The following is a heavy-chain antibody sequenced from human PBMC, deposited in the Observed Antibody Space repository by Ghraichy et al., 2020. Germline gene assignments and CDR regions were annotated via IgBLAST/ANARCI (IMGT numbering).Heavy chain of an antibody. J-gene: IGHJ3*02. CDR3: AKDLWSGRDGYNLDAFHI. Sequence: GGFLRLSCAASGFTFSTYAMSWVRQAPEKGLDWVSTISGSGGSTYYADSVKGRFTISRDNSKNTLNLQMNSLRAEDTAIYYCAKDLWSGRDGYNLDAFHIWGQGTMVTVSS. CDR2: ISGSGGST. CDR1: GFTFSTYA. V-gene: IGHV3-23*01. D-gene: IGHD5-24*01.